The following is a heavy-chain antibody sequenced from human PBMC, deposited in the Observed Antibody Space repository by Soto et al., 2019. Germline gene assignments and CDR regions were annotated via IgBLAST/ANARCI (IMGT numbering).Heavy chain of an antibody. D-gene: IGHD1-26*01. J-gene: IGHJ6*03. V-gene: IGHV5-51*01. CDR1: GYSFTSYW. CDR3: ARQGSGSNYYYYMDV. Sequence: PGESLKISCKGSGYSFTSYWIGWVRQMPGKGLEWMGIIYPGDSDTRYSPSFQGQVTISADKSISTAYLQWSSLKASDTAMYYCARQGSGSNYYYYMDVWGKGTTVTVSS. CDR2: IYPGDSDT.